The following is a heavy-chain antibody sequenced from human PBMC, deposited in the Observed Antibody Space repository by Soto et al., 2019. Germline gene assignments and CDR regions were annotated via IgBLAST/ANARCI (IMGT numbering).Heavy chain of an antibody. CDR1: GFTFNTYA. CDR3: SKGFIVVLIAIRPDNNFDV. D-gene: IGHD2-21*01. Sequence: VQLLESGGGLVQPGGSLRLSCAASGFTFNTYAMNWVRQVPGKGLEWVACISGGGGSTYYADSVKGRFTISRDTSKNTLYLQMNSLSAEDTAVYYCSKGFIVVLIAIRPDNNFDVWGQGKMVTVSS. V-gene: IGHV3-23*01. J-gene: IGHJ3*01. CDR2: ISGGGGST.